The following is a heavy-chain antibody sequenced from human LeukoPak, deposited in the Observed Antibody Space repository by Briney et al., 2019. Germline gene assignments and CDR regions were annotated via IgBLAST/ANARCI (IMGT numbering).Heavy chain of an antibody. Sequence: ASVKVSCKASGYTFTGYYMHWVRQAPGQGLEWMGWINPNSGGTNYAQKFQGRVTMTRDTSIRTAYMELSRLRSDDTAVYYCARVRYFDWLPPFDPWGQGTLVTVSS. D-gene: IGHD3-9*01. J-gene: IGHJ5*02. CDR3: ARVRYFDWLPPFDP. CDR1: GYTFTGYY. CDR2: INPNSGGT. V-gene: IGHV1-2*02.